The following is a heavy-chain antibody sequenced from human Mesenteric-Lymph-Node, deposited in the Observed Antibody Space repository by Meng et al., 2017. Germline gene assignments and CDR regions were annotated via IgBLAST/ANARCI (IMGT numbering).Heavy chain of an antibody. CDR3: ARGGATPMIIKY. CDR1: GGSISEYY. CDR2: VYHNGVT. V-gene: IGHV4-34*02. Sequence: QVQLKQWGAEGLKPSETLSLTCAVYGGSISEYYGSWIRQPPGKGLVWMGEVYHNGVTKYSPSLRSRVVISIDTSKNQFSLNLRSVSAADTAMYYCARGGATPMIIKYWGPGTLVTVSS. J-gene: IGHJ4*02. D-gene: IGHD3-10*01.